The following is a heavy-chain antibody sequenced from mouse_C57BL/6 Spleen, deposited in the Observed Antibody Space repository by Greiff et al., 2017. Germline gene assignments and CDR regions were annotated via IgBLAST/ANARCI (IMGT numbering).Heavy chain of an antibody. J-gene: IGHJ2*01. CDR3: ARADDINYGSGSDY. D-gene: IGHD2-5*01. CDR1: GYAFSSSW. CDR2: IYPGDGDT. V-gene: IGHV1-82*01. Sequence: QVQLKQSGPELVKPGASVKISCKASGYAFSSSWMNWVKQRPGKGLEWIGRIYPGDGDTNYNGKFKGKATLTADKSSSTAYMQLSSLTSEYSAVYFCARADDINYGSGSDYWGQGTTLTVSS.